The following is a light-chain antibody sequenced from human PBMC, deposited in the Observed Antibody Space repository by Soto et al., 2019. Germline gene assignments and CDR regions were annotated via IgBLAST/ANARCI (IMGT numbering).Light chain of an antibody. Sequence: DIQMTQSPSTVSASVGDRVTITCRASQSVISWLAWYQQKPGQAPKLLIYKASSLESGVPSSFSGSGSGTEFTLSISSLQPDHVATYYCLHYHYFPYTFGQGTKLEI. V-gene: IGKV1-5*03. CDR1: QSVISW. CDR3: LHYHYFPYT. CDR2: KAS. J-gene: IGKJ2*01.